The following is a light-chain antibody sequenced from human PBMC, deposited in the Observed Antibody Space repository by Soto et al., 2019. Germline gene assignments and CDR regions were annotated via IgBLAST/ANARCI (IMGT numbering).Light chain of an antibody. CDR2: RAS. J-gene: IGKJ1*01. Sequence: DLQMTQSPSSLSSSVGARVTITFRTSQTINTWLAWYQQKPGEAPKLLIYRASSLESGVPSRFSGSGSGTEFTLTISSLQPDDFATYYCQQYHNYWTFGQGTKVDI. CDR1: QTINTW. V-gene: IGKV1-5*03. CDR3: QQYHNYWT.